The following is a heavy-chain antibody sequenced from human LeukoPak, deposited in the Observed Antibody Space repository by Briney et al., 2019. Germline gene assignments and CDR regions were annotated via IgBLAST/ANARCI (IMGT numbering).Heavy chain of an antibody. J-gene: IGHJ3*02. Sequence: ASVKVSCKASGYTFTNYYLHWVRQAPGQGLEWMGWISAYNGNTNYAQKLQGRVTMTTDTSTNTAYMELRSLRSDDTAVYYCARGGYYYDTSGHYSEDAFDIWGQGTMVTVSS. CDR3: ARGGYYYDTSGHYSEDAFDI. CDR2: ISAYNGNT. D-gene: IGHD3-22*01. V-gene: IGHV1-18*04. CDR1: GYTFTNYY.